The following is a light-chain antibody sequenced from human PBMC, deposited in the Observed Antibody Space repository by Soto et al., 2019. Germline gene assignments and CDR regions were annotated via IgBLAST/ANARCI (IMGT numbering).Light chain of an antibody. V-gene: IGKV3-11*01. J-gene: IGKJ4*01. CDR1: QSVGYF. Sequence: EIVLTQSPATLSLSPGERATLSCRASQSVGYFLAWYQQKPGQAPRLLIYDASNRATGVPARFTGSGSGTDFTLTLNSLEPEDFAVYYCQQRSNWPPSLSFGGGTRVEI. CDR3: QQRSNWPPSLS. CDR2: DAS.